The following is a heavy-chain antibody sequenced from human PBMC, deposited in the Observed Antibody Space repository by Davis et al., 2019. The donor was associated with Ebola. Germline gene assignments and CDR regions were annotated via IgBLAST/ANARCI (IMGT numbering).Heavy chain of an antibody. CDR1: GFSLSTSGMG. V-gene: IGHV2-5*01. Sequence: SGPTLVKPTQTLTLTCTFSGFSLSTSGMGVGWIRQPPGKALECLGFIFWHDDRRYSPSLKSRLTITKDTSKNQVVLTMTNMDPADTATYYCTRLAYTNGWFYFDSWGQGSLVTVSS. D-gene: IGHD2-8*01. CDR3: TRLAYTNGWFYFDS. CDR2: IFWHDDR. J-gene: IGHJ4*02.